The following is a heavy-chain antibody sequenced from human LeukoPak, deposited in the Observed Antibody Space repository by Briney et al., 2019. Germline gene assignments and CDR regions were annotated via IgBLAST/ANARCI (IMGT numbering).Heavy chain of an antibody. CDR1: GFTFSSYE. D-gene: IGHD5-18*01. CDR3: ARAGYTYITLYY. Sequence: GGSLRLSCAASGFTFSSYEMNWVRQAPGKGLEWVSYISSSGSTIYYADSVKGRFIISRDNAKNSLYLQMNSLRAEDTAVYYCARAGYTYITLYYWGQGTLVTVSS. J-gene: IGHJ4*02. V-gene: IGHV3-48*03. CDR2: ISSSGSTI.